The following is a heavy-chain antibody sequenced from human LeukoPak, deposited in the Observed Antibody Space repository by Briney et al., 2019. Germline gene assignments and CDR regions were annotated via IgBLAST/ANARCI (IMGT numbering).Heavy chain of an antibody. CDR2: IYYSGST. CDR1: GGSISSSSYY. J-gene: IGHJ4*02. CDR3: VQRFNYDYVWGSYR. D-gene: IGHD3-16*02. Sequence: PSETLSLTCTVSGGSISSSSYYWGWIRQPPGKGLEWIGSIYYSGSTYYNPSLKSRVTISVDKSKNQFSLKLSSVTAADTAVYYCVQRFNYDYVWGSYRWGQGTLVTVSS. V-gene: IGHV4-39*07.